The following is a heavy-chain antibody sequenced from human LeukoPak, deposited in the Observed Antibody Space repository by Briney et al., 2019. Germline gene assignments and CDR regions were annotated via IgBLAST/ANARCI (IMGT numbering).Heavy chain of an antibody. CDR2: IARDDYT. CDR3: VKERDRGTDVADDFDF. D-gene: IGHD6-19*01. V-gene: IGHV3-23*01. Sequence: GGSLRLSCVAPGFTFRDYSMAWVRQVPGGGVGWVSAIARDDYTAYPKPPKGRFTISRDNSRNTLYLQMNSLRAEDTAVYYCVKERDRGTDVADDFDFWGQGTLVTVSS. J-gene: IGHJ4*02. CDR1: GFTFRDYS.